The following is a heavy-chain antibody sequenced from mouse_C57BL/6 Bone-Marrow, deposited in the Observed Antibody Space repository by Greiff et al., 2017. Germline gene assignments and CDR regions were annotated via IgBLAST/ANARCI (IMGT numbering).Heavy chain of an antibody. CDR2: IDPSDSYT. CDR1: GYTFTSYW. J-gene: IGHJ1*03. D-gene: IGHD1-1*01. CDR3: ITTVVDPYWYFDV. Sequence: VQLQQPGAELVMPGASVKLSCKASGYTFTSYWMHWVKQRPGQGLEWIGEIDPSDSYTNYNQKFKGKSTLTGDKSSSTAYLQLSRLPSEDSAVYYCITTVVDPYWYFDVWGTGTTVTVSS. V-gene: IGHV1-69*01.